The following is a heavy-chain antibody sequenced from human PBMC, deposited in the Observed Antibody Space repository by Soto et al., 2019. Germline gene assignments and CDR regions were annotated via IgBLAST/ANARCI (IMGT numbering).Heavy chain of an antibody. J-gene: IGHJ4*02. CDR1: GFSLSTSGVG. D-gene: IGHD3-22*01. V-gene: IGHV2-5*02. CDR2: IYWDDDK. CDR3: SRYQTQNSGGYYYGFDH. Sequence: FGPTLVNPTQTLTLTCTFSGFSLSTSGVGVGWIRQPPGKALEWLALIYWDDDKRYSPSLKSRLTITKDPSKNQVVLTMANMDPVDTATYFCSRYQTQNSGGYYYGFDHWAQGILVNVSS.